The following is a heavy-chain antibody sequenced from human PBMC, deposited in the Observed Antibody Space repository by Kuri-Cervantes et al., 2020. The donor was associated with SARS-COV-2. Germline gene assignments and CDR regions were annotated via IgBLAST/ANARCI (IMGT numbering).Heavy chain of an antibody. D-gene: IGHD2-2*01. J-gene: IGHJ6*02. Sequence: GESLKISCAASGFTFDDYAMHWVRQAPGKGLEWVSSISSSSSYIYYADSVKGRFTISRDNAKNSLYLQMNGLRGEDTAVYYCARVRHCSSTSCYGNGMDVWGQGTMVTVSS. CDR2: ISSSSSYI. V-gene: IGHV3-21*01. CDR3: ARVRHCSSTSCYGNGMDV. CDR1: GFTFDDYA.